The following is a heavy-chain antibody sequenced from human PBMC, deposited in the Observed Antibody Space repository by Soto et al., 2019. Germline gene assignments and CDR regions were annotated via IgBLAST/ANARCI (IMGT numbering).Heavy chain of an antibody. J-gene: IGHJ3*02. Sequence: GGSLRLSFAASGFTVSSSYMSWLRQAAGKGPEWVSVIHSGGITYYADSVKGRFTSSRDNSKNTLYLQMNSLRAEDTAVYYCARDWAKGFGDLLGAFDIWGQGTMVTVSS. CDR2: IHSGGIT. V-gene: IGHV3-53*01. D-gene: IGHD3-10*01. CDR1: GFTVSSSY. CDR3: ARDWAKGFGDLLGAFDI.